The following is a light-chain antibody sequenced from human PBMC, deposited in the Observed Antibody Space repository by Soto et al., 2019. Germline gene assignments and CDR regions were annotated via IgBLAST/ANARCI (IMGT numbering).Light chain of an antibody. CDR1: QGISRW. V-gene: IGKV1-5*01. CDR2: EAS. CDR3: QQSNSKSWT. Sequence: DIQMTQSPSTLSASVGDQVTITCRASQGISRWLAWYQQKPGRAPKLLIYEASILESGVPSRFSGSGSGTEFTLTISSLQPSDFATYYCQQSNSKSWTFGQGTRVEIK. J-gene: IGKJ1*01.